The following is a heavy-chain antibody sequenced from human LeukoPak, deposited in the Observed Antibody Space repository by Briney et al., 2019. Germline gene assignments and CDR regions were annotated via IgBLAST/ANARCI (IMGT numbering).Heavy chain of an antibody. CDR3: ARIFKDSSSYYYYGMDV. V-gene: IGHV4-59*01. CDR1: GGSISSYY. CDR2: IYYSGST. D-gene: IGHD6-13*01. J-gene: IGHJ6*02. Sequence: SETLSLTCTVSGGSISSYYWSWIRQPPGKGLEWIGYIYYSGSTNYNPSLKSRVTISIDTSKNQFSLKLSSVTAADTAVYYCARIFKDSSSYYYYGMDVWGQGTTVTVSS.